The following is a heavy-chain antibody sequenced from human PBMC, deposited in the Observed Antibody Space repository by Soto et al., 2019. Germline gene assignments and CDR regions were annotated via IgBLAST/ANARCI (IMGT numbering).Heavy chain of an antibody. Sequence: QVQLVQSGAEVKKPGSSVKVSCKASGGTFSSYAISWVRQAPGQGLEWMGGIIPIFGTADYAQKFQGRVRMTADASTSTADMGVGSVSSEEPAVYYCASHYDSSGYSYRGLDYWGEGTLVTVST. D-gene: IGHD3-22*01. J-gene: IGHJ4*02. CDR3: ASHYDSSGYSYRGLDY. CDR1: GGTFSSYA. V-gene: IGHV1-69*12. CDR2: IIPIFGTA.